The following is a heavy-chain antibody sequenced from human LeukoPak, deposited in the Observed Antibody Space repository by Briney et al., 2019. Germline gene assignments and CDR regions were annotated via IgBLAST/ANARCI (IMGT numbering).Heavy chain of an antibody. CDR3: ARDSGNNWFDP. D-gene: IGHD1-26*01. Sequence: SETLSLTRTVSGGSISSGGYYWSWIRQHPGKGLEWIGYIYYSGSTYYNPSLKSRVTISVDTSKNQFSLKLSSVTAADTAVYYCARDSGNNWFDPWGQGTLATISS. CDR2: IYYSGST. J-gene: IGHJ5*02. CDR1: GGSISSGGYY. V-gene: IGHV4-31*03.